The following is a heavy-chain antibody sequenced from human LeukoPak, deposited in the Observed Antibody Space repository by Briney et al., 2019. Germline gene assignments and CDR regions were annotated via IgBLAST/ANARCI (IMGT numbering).Heavy chain of an antibody. CDR3: ARSLNSRLIDY. J-gene: IGHJ4*02. D-gene: IGHD6-13*01. CDR2: ISAYNGDT. V-gene: IGHV1-18*04. Sequence: GASVKVSCKAFGYTFTGYWMHWVRQAPGQGLEWMGWISAYNGDTNYAQQLQGRVTMTTDTSTSTACMELRSLRSDDTAVYYCARSLNSRLIDYWGQGTLVTVSS. CDR1: GYTFTGYW.